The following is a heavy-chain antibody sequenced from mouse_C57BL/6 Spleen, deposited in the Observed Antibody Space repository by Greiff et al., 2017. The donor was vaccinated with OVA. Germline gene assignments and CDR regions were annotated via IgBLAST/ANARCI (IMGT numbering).Heavy chain of an antibody. CDR3: AREGVGEKRTWCAY. CDR2: IYPGSGST. J-gene: IGHJ3*01. Sequence: QVQLQQPGAELVKPGASVKMSCKASGYTFTSYWITWVKQRPGQGLEWIGDIYPGSGSTNYNEKFKGKATLTADKSSSTAYMELRSLTSEDSAVYFCAREGVGEKRTWCAYWGQGTLVTVSA. CDR1: GYTFTSYW. V-gene: IGHV1-55*01.